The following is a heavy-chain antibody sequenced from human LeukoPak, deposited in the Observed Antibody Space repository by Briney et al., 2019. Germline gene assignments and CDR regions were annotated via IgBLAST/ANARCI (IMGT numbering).Heavy chain of an antibody. CDR3: ARRRYYDSSGYYYYGMDV. CDR2: IYYGGST. V-gene: IGHV4-59*01. CDR1: AGSISNYY. Sequence: SETLSLTCTASAGSISNYYWSWIRQPPGKGLEWIGCIYYGGSTNYNPSLKSRVTISVDTSRNQFSLKLSSVTAADTAVYYCARRRYYDSSGYYYYGMDVWGQGTTVTVSS. J-gene: IGHJ6*02. D-gene: IGHD3-22*01.